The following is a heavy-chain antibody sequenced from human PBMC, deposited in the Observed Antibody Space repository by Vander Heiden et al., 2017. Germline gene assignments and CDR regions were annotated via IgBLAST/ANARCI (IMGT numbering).Heavy chain of an antibody. Sequence: QVQVVQSGPEWKQPGASVKVACTASDSTFSSYRITWVRQAPGQGLEWMGGIFPISGAANYGQKFQGRVTITADASTNTVHMELSRLRSEDTAVYYCATQRYYEYYFNYWGQGTLVTVSS. CDR3: ATQRYYEYYFNY. J-gene: IGHJ4*02. D-gene: IGHD1-26*01. CDR2: IFPISGAA. CDR1: DSTFSSYR. V-gene: IGHV1-69*01.